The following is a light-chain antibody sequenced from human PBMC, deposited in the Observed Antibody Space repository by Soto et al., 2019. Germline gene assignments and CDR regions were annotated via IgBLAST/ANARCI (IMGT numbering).Light chain of an antibody. CDR1: QNINIW. Sequence: DLQMTQSPSTLSASVGDRVTITCRSSQNINIWLAWYQQKPGTAPKLLIYKASTLESGVTSRFSGNGSGTAFTLTISSLQPDDSATYYCQQYNGLPTWTFGQGTKVEMK. V-gene: IGKV1-5*03. CDR3: QQYNGLPTWT. J-gene: IGKJ1*01. CDR2: KAS.